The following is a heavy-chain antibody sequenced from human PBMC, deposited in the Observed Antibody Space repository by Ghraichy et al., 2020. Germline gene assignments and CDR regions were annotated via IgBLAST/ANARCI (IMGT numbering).Heavy chain of an antibody. D-gene: IGHD1-7*01. Sequence: SETLSLTCAVSGGSFTNYYWSWIRQAPGKGLEWIGCFYYSGSTNYNPSLKSRVTISVDTSKNQFSLRLTSVTAADTAVYYCARGEASGTPQHFFYCAMDVWGQGTTGTVSS. CDR2: FYYSGST. CDR1: GGSFTNYY. J-gene: IGHJ6*02. V-gene: IGHV4-59*01. CDR3: ARGEASGTPQHFFYCAMDV.